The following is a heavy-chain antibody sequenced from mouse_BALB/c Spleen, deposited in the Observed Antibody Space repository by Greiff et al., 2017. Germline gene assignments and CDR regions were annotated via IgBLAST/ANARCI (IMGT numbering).Heavy chain of an antibody. J-gene: IGHJ3*01. Sequence: VQLQQSGAELARPGASVKLSCKASGYTFTDYYINWVKQRTGQGLEWIGEIYPGRGNTYYNEKFKGKATLTADKSSSTAYMQLSSLTSEDSAVYFCARGGYGGFAYWGQGTLVTVSA. CDR1: GYTFTDYY. V-gene: IGHV1-77*01. CDR3: ARGGYGGFAY. D-gene: IGHD2-14*01. CDR2: IYPGRGNT.